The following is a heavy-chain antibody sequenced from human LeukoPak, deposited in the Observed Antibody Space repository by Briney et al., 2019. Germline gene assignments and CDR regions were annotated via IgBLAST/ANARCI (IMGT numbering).Heavy chain of an antibody. V-gene: IGHV4-39*07. CDR2: INHSGST. D-gene: IGHD3-3*01. Sequence: SETLSLTCTVSGGSISSGSYYWSWIRQPPGKGLEWIGEINHSGSTNYNPSLKSRVTISVDTSKNQFSLKLSSVTAADTAVYYCARGAWSGYIDYWGQGTLVTVSS. J-gene: IGHJ4*02. CDR1: GGSISSGSYY. CDR3: ARGAWSGYIDY.